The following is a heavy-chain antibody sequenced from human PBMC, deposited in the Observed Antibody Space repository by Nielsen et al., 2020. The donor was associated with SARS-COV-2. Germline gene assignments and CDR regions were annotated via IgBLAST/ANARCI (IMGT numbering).Heavy chain of an antibody. CDR3: ARDLYSSSHPGYYYYYYMDV. V-gene: IGHV3-74*01. J-gene: IGHJ6*03. D-gene: IGHD6-6*01. CDR2: INSDGSST. CDR1: GFTFSSYW. Sequence: GGSLRLSCAASGFTFSSYWMHWVRQAPGKGLVWVSRINSDGSSTSYADSVKGRFTISRDNAKNSLYLQMNSLRAEDTAVYYCARDLYSSSHPGYYYYYYMDVWGKGTTVTVSS.